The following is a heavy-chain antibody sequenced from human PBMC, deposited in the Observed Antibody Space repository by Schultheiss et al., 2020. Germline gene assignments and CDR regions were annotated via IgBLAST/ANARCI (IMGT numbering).Heavy chain of an antibody. J-gene: IGHJ4*02. CDR3: AKDLHYGDYEGDY. Sequence: GESLKISCAASGFTISSYAMSWVRQAPGKGLEWVSAIGTAGDTYYPGSVKGRFTISREYAKNSLYLQMNSLRAEDTAVYYCAKDLHYGDYEGDYWGQGTLVTVSS. CDR1: GFTISSYA. D-gene: IGHD4-17*01. V-gene: IGHV3-13*01. CDR2: IGTAGDT.